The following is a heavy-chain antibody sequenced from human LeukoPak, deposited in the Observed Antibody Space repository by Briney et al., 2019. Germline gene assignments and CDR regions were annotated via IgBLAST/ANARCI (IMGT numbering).Heavy chain of an antibody. CDR1: GFTFNNYA. V-gene: IGHV3-23*01. D-gene: IGHD2-15*01. CDR3: AKPFFSGGSCSVFSFDS. Sequence: GGSLRLSCAASGFTFNNYAMNWVRQAPGKGLEWVSSICGNCGTAYYVDSVKGRFTISRDNSKNTLYLQMNSLRAEDTAVYYCAKPFFSGGSCSVFSFDSWGQGTLVTVSS. J-gene: IGHJ4*02. CDR2: ICGNCGTA.